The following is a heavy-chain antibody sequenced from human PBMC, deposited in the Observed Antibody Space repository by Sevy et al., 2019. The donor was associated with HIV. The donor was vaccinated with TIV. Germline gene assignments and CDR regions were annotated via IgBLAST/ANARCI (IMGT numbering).Heavy chain of an antibody. CDR2: IRSKANSYAT. Sequence: GGSLRLSCAASGFTFSGSAMHWVRQASGKGLEWVGRIRSKANSYATAYAASGKGRFTISRDDSKNTAYLQMNSLKTEDTAVYYCTFYYDFWSGYYDFDYWGQGTLVTVSS. J-gene: IGHJ4*02. CDR3: TFYYDFWSGYYDFDY. V-gene: IGHV3-73*01. CDR1: GFTFSGSA. D-gene: IGHD3-3*01.